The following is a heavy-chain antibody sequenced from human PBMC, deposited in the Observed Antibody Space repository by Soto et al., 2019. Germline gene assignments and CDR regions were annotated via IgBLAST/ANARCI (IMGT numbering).Heavy chain of an antibody. CDR1: GFTVSSYY. CDR2: IYSGGST. Sequence: GGSLSLSCEASGFTVSSYYMSWVRQAPGKRLEWISGIYSGGSTYYADAVKGRFTISRDNSKNTLYLQMNSLRAEDTAVYFCASGYCSGGSCYPYYFDYWGQGILVTVSS. V-gene: IGHV3-66*01. CDR3: ASGYCSGGSCYPYYFDY. D-gene: IGHD2-15*01. J-gene: IGHJ4*02.